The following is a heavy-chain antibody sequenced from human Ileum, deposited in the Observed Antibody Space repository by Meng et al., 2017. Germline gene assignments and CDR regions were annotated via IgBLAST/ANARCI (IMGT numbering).Heavy chain of an antibody. V-gene: IGHV1-69*06. Sequence: QGQMDQGGLEMKGPGSSVKASVTASGGTFTTNTFNWMRLAPGQGLEWLGQIIPVFDTANYAQKFQGRVTLTADKSTRTAFMELSSLRSEDTAVYYCARQYCSSSSCYLIDDWGHGTLVTVSS. CDR2: IIPVFDTA. CDR3: ARQYCSSSSCYLIDD. J-gene: IGHJ4*01. D-gene: IGHD2-2*01. CDR1: GGTFTTNT.